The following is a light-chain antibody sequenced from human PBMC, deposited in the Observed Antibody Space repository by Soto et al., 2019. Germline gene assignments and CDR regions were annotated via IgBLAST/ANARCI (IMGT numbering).Light chain of an antibody. Sequence: AIQMTQSPSSLSASVGDRVTITCRASQGIRNDLGWYQQKPGKAPKLLIYAASSLQSGVPSRFSGSGSGTDFTLTFSSLQPEDFATYYCLQDYNYLTFGGGTKVDIK. CDR3: LQDYNYLT. CDR2: AAS. CDR1: QGIRND. J-gene: IGKJ4*01. V-gene: IGKV1-6*01.